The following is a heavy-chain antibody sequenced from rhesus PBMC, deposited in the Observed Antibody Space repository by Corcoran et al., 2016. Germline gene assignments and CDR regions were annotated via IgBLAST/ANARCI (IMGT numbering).Heavy chain of an antibody. CDR1: GFTFSTNG. CDR3: ARSWPGFDY. D-gene: IGHD1-38*01. V-gene: IGHV3-54*02. Sequence: EVQLVESGGGLVQPGGSLRLSCAAYGFTFSTNGMQWVRQAPGKGLEWVAVILSDGIKKYYADSVKDRFTISRDNSKNMLYLQVNNLKVEDTAVYYCARSWPGFDYWGQGVLVTVSS. CDR2: ILSDGIKK. J-gene: IGHJ4*01.